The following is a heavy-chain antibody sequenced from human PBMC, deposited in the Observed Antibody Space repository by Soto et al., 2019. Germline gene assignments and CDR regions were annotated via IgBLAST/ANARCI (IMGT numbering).Heavy chain of an antibody. V-gene: IGHV1-24*01. D-gene: IGHD3-3*01. J-gene: IGHJ4*02. CDR1: GYTLTELS. CDR3: ATWKGFWSGYDY. CDR2: FDPEDGET. Sequence: ASVKVSCKVSGYTLTELSMHWVRQAPGKGLEWMGGFDPEDGETIYAQKFQGRVTMTEDTSTDTAYMELSSLRSEDTAVYYCATWKGFWSGYDYWGQGTLVTVSS.